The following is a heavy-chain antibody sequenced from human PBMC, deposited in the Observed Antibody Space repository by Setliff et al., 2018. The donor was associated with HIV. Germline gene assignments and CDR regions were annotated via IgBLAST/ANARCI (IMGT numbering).Heavy chain of an antibody. J-gene: IGHJ1*01. CDR3: ARDPAPSSSASYFQH. CDR1: SNTFINDV. Sequence: ASVKVSCKASSNTFINDVFNWVRQAPGQGLEWMGWISVYNGKGNYAQKFQDRISMTTDTSTSTVYMELRSLVSDDTAVYYCARDPAPSSSASYFQHWGQGTPVTVSS. V-gene: IGHV1-18*04. D-gene: IGHD6-6*01. CDR2: ISVYNGKG.